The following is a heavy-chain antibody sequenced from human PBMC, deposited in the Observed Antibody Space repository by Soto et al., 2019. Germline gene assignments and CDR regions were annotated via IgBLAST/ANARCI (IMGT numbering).Heavy chain of an antibody. CDR3: ARRSYCSSTSCYGDFDY. V-gene: IGHV3-30-3*01. D-gene: IGHD2-2*01. CDR2: ISYDGSNK. CDR1: GFTFSSYA. J-gene: IGHJ4*02. Sequence: GGSLRLSCAASGFTFSSYAMHWVRQAPGKGLEWVAVISYDGSNKYYADSVKGRFTISRDNSKNTLYLQMNSLRAEDTAVYYCARRSYCSSTSCYGDFDYWGQGTLVTVSS.